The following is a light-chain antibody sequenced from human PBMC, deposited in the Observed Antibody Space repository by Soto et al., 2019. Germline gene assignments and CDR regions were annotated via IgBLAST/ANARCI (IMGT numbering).Light chain of an antibody. V-gene: IGLV2-8*01. CDR1: SSDVGGYNY. Sequence: QSVLTQPPSASGSPGQSVTISCTGTSSDVGGYNYVSWYQQYPGKAPKLMIFEVSKRPSGVPDRFSGSKSGNTASLTVSGLQTEDEADYYCSSYAGGNDVFGTGTKVTVL. CDR2: EVS. J-gene: IGLJ1*01. CDR3: SSYAGGNDV.